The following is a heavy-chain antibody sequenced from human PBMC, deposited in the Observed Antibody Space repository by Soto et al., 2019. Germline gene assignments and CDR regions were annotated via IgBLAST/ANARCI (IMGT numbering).Heavy chain of an antibody. CDR1: GFTFTTTW. V-gene: IGHV3-74*03. J-gene: IGHJ3*01. Sequence: PGGSLRLSCAASGFTFTTTWLHWVRQAPGMGLVWVSHINNDGGVTTYADSVKGRFTISRDNAKNTVYLQMNSLRAEDTAVYYCTTDGSFAQHVWGQGIMVTV. CDR3: TTDGSFAQHV. D-gene: IGHD1-1*01. CDR2: INNDGGVT.